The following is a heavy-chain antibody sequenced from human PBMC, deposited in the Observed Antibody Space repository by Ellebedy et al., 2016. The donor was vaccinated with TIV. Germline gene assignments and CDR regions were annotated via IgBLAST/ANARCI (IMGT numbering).Heavy chain of an antibody. D-gene: IGHD3-3*01. CDR3: ARGRMAYDFWSGYSVNAFDI. CDR1: GGSISSGGYS. Sequence: SETLSLXXAVSGGSISSGGYSWSWIRQPPGKGLEWIGYIYHSGSTYYNPSLKSRVTISVDTSKNQFSLELSSVTAADTAVYYCARGRMAYDFWSGYSVNAFDIWGQGTMVTVSS. J-gene: IGHJ3*02. CDR2: IYHSGST. V-gene: IGHV4-30-2*01.